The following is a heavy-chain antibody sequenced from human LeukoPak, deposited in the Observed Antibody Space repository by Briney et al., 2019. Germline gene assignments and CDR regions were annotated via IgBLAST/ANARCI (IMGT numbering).Heavy chain of an antibody. J-gene: IGHJ6*02. D-gene: IGHD2-15*01. Sequence: GGSLRLSCAASGFTLSSYAMSWVRQAPGKGLEWVSAISGSGGSTYYADSVKGRFTISRDNSKNTLHLQMNSLRAEDTAVYYCAKELVAGPYYYYGMDVWGQGTTVTVSS. V-gene: IGHV3-23*01. CDR2: ISGSGGST. CDR3: AKELVAGPYYYYGMDV. CDR1: GFTLSSYA.